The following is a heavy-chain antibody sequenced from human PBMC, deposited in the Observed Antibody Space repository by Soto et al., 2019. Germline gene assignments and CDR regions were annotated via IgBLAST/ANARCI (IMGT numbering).Heavy chain of an antibody. CDR2: IDSDGSRI. Sequence: EVQLVESGGGLVQPGESLRLSCAASGFTFSNYWMHWVRQAPGKGLVWVSRIDSDGSRITYADFVKGRFTISRDNAKNTVYLHMNSLTEEDRAVYYCVRTSLVVAVATREDFWGQGTLVTVSS. J-gene: IGHJ4*02. V-gene: IGHV3-74*01. CDR1: GFTFSNYW. D-gene: IGHD2-15*01. CDR3: VRTSLVVAVATREDF.